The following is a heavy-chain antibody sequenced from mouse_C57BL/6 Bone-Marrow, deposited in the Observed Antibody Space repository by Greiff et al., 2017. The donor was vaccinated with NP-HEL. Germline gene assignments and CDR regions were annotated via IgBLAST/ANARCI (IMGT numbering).Heavy chain of an antibody. V-gene: IGHV1-72*01. D-gene: IGHD1-1*01. CDR3: ARRATVVEALDY. CDR1: GYTFTSYW. J-gene: IGHJ2*01. CDR2: IDPNSGGT. Sequence: QVQLQQPGAELVKPGASVKLSCKASGYTFTSYWMHWVKQRPGRGLEWIGRIDPNSGGTKYNEKFKSKATLTVDKSSSTAYLQLSSLTSEDAAVYYCARRATVVEALDYWGQGTTLTVSS.